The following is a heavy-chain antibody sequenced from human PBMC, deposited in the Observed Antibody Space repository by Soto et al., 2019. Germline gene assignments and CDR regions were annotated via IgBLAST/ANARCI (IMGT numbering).Heavy chain of an antibody. CDR2: VYATGTS. J-gene: IGHJ5*02. CDR1: GGSMSKFY. V-gene: IGHV4-4*07. CDR3: VRDGSKTLRDCFVP. Sequence: QVQVQESGPGLVKPSETLSLTCSVSGGSMSKFYWSWIRKTAGKGLEWMGRVYATGTSDYNPSLRSRIAMSVDISKKTFSLRLRSVTAADTGVYYCVRDGSKTLRDCFVPWVQGILVTVSS. D-gene: IGHD4-17*01.